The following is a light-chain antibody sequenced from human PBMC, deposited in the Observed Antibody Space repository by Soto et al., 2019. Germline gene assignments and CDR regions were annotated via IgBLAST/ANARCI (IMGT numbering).Light chain of an antibody. V-gene: IGLV2-14*01. J-gene: IGLJ1*01. CDR1: SSDVGGYNY. CDR3: SSYTSSSTLYV. Sequence: QSALTQPAPVSGSPGQSITISCTGTSSDVGGYNYVSWYQQHPGKAPKLIIYEVSNRPSGVSNRFSGSKSGDTASLTISGLHAEDEADYYCSSYTSSSTLYVFGTGTKVTVL. CDR2: EVS.